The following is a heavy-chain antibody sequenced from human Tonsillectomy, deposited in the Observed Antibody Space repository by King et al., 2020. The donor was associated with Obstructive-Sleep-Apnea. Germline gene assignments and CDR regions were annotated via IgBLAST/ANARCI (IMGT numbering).Heavy chain of an antibody. CDR1: GFTFSNYW. CDR3: SRYWVDTAINAFDY. D-gene: IGHD5-24*01. V-gene: IGHV3-7*03. CDR2: IKGDGSEK. Sequence: DVQLVESGGGLVQPGGSLRLSCAASGFTFSNYWKSWVRQAPGKGLEWVANIKGDGSEKSYVDYVEGRFTISNDNAKNSLYLQMNSLTAEDTAVYYCSRYWVDTAINAFDYWGQGTLVTVSS. J-gene: IGHJ4*02.